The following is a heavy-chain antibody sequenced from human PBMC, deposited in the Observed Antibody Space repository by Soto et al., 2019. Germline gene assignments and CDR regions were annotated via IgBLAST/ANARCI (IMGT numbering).Heavy chain of an antibody. CDR2: INQGGSET. CDR3: ARGSLYSSVWLNWFDP. V-gene: IGHV3-7*03. D-gene: IGHD6-19*01. CDR1: GFAFGSYW. Sequence: PGGSLRLSCGASGFAFGSYWMGWVRQSPVKGLEWVAYINQGGSETYYVDSVRGRFTVSRDNARNSLDLQMNSLRAEDTAVYYCARGSLYSSVWLNWFDPWGRGTLVTVSS. J-gene: IGHJ5*02.